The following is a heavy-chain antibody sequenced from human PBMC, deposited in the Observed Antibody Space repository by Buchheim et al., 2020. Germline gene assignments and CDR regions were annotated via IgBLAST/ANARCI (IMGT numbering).Heavy chain of an antibody. D-gene: IGHD2-15*01. CDR2: IDHDGSAT. CDR1: GFTFSSHW. CDR3: TRGGGIGDMDY. Sequence: EVQLVESGGGLVQPGGSLRLSCAASGFTFSSHWMHWVRQAPGKGLVWVGRIDHDGSATTHADSVKGRFTISRDNAKNTLYRQMNSVRVEDTGVYDCTRGGGIGDMDYWGQG. V-gene: IGHV3-74*01. J-gene: IGHJ4*02.